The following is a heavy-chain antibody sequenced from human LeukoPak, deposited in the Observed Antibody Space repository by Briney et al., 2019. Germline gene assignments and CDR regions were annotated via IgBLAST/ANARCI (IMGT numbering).Heavy chain of an antibody. D-gene: IGHD4-23*01. V-gene: IGHV4-34*01. CDR2: INHSGST. J-gene: IGHJ1*01. CDR3: AREGYYGGSTRYFQH. CDR1: GGSFSGYY. Sequence: SETLSLTCAVYGGSFSGYYWSWIRQPPGKGLEWIGEINHSGSTNYNPSLKSRVTISVDTSKNQFSLKLSSVTAADTAVYYCAREGYYGGSTRYFQHWGQGTLVTVSS.